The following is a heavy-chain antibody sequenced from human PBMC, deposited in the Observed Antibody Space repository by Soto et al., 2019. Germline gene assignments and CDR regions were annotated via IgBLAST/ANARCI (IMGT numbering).Heavy chain of an antibody. Sequence: EEQLVESGGGLVQPGGSLRLSCAASGFTFSSYSLNWVRQAPGKGLEWVSYIGGSITTIYYADSVKGRFTISRDNAKNSRYLQMNSLRDEDTAVYYCARDFFRGNRIYYYGMDIWGRGTTVTVSS. CDR3: ARDFFRGNRIYYYGMDI. V-gene: IGHV3-48*02. CDR1: GFTFSSYS. J-gene: IGHJ6*02. CDR2: IGGSITTI. D-gene: IGHD3-16*02.